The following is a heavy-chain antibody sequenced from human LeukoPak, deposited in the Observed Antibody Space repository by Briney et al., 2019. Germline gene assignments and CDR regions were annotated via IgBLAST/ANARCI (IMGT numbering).Heavy chain of an antibody. CDR2: IYYSGST. CDR3: ARNYYDSSGPSFDY. J-gene: IGHJ4*02. CDR1: GGSISGTNYY. V-gene: IGHV4-30-4*01. D-gene: IGHD3-22*01. Sequence: PSETLSLTCTVSGGSISGTNYYWGWLRQPPGKGLEWVGYIYYSGSTYYNPSLKSRLTISVDTSKNQFSLKLSSVTAADTAVYYCARNYYDSSGPSFDYWGQGTLVTVSS.